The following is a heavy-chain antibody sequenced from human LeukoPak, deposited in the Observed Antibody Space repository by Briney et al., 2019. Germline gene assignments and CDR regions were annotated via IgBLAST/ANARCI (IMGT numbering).Heavy chain of an antibody. CDR1: GFTFSSYW. CDR3: ARDGGVAALDY. V-gene: IGHV3-7*01. J-gene: IGHJ4*02. CDR2: IKQDGSEK. Sequence: GGSLRLSCAASGFTFSSYWMSWVHQAPGKGLEWVANIKQDGSEKYYVDSVKGRFTISRDNAKNSLYLQMNSLRAEDTAVYYCARDGGVAALDYWGQGTLVTVSS. D-gene: IGHD6-6*01.